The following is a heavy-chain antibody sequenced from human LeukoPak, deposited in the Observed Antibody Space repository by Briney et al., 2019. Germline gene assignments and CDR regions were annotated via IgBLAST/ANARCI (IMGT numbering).Heavy chain of an antibody. CDR3: ARDKLELSYYYMDV. D-gene: IGHD1-7*01. CDR1: GGSISSYY. V-gene: IGHV4-4*07. Sequence: PSQTLSLTCTVSGGSISSYYWSWIRQPAGKGLEWIGRIYTSGSTNYNPSLKSRVTMSVDTSKNQFSLKLSSVTAADTAVYYCARDKLELSYYYMDVWGKGTTVTVSS. CDR2: IYTSGST. J-gene: IGHJ6*03.